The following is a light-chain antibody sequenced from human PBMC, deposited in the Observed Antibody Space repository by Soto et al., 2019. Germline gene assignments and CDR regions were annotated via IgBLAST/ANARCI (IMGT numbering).Light chain of an antibody. CDR1: QSVSSN. CDR2: GAS. CDR3: QQYYDWPIT. J-gene: IGKJ5*01. Sequence: EIVLTQSPATLSVSPGKRATLSCRASQSVSSNLAWYQLKPGQAPRLLIYGASTRATGIPARFSGSGSGTAFTLTISSLQSEDFAVYYCQQYYDWPITFGQGTRLEV. V-gene: IGKV3-15*01.